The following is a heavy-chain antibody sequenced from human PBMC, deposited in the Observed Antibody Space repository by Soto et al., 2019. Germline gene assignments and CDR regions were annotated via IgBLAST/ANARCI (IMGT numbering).Heavy chain of an antibody. D-gene: IGHD2-15*01. J-gene: IGHJ6*02. CDR3: SKGRWTVGHCSGGSCYDGMDV. V-gene: IGHV1-2*02. CDR2: INPKNGDT. CDR1: GYTFIGFS. Sequence: ASVKVSCKSSGYTFIGFSLHWVRQAPGQGLEWMGWINPKNGDTYYAQKFQGRVTMTRDTSINTVYMELTGLKSDDTAVYYCSKGRWTVGHCSGGSCYDGMDVWGQGTTVTVSS.